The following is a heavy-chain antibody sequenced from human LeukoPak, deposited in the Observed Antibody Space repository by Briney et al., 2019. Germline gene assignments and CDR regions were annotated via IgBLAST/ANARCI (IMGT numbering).Heavy chain of an antibody. D-gene: IGHD4-23*01. V-gene: IGHV4-59*01. CDR2: VYSSGST. CDR1: GASISSFY. Sequence: PSETLSLTCTVSGASISSFYWSWIRQPPGKGLEWIGYVYSSGSTNYNPSLKSRVSISVDTSKNQFSLTLTSVTAADTAVYYCARDYGGKFDSWGQGTLVTVSS. CDR3: ARDYGGKFDS. J-gene: IGHJ4*02.